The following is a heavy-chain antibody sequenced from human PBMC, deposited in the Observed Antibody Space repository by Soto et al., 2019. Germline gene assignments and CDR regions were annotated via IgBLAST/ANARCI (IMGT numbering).Heavy chain of an antibody. J-gene: IGHJ4*02. CDR1: GGSISSYY. CDR3: ARGTILSGSYLFDY. Sequence: LSLTCTVSGGSISSYYWSWIRQPPGKGLEWIGYIYYSGSTNYNPSLKSRVTISVDTSKNQFSLKLSSVTAADTAVYYCARGTILSGSYLFDYWGPGTLVTVSS. D-gene: IGHD1-26*01. CDR2: IYYSGST. V-gene: IGHV4-59*01.